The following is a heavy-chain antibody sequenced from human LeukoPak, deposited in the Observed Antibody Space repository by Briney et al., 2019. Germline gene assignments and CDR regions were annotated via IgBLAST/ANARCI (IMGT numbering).Heavy chain of an antibody. V-gene: IGHV3-43*02. Sequence: PGGSLTLSCAVSGFTFYEYAIHWDRQAPGKAMDWVSLISEDCSRTYYADSVKGRCTITRNNSKHSLYLQINSLRTEDTAFYYCAKDLTQLYLAFDYWGEGTLVTVSS. CDR3: AKDLTQLYLAFDY. J-gene: IGHJ4*02. CDR1: GFTFYEYA. CDR2: ISEDCSRT. D-gene: IGHD5-18*01.